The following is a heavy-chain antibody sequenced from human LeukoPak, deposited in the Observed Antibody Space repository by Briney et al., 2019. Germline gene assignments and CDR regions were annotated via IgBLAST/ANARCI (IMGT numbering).Heavy chain of an antibody. Sequence: PSETLSLTCTFSGGSISIYHWSWIRQPAGKGLEWIGRFYSSGTTNYNPSLKSRVTMSVDTSKSQFSLKLTSVTAADTAVYYCARDNGGWYFDYWGQGTLVTVSS. CDR2: FYSSGTT. D-gene: IGHD2-8*01. CDR3: ARDNGGWYFDY. V-gene: IGHV4-4*07. J-gene: IGHJ4*02. CDR1: GGSISIYH.